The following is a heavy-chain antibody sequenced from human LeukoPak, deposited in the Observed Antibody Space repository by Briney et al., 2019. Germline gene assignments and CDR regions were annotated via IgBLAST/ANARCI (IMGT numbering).Heavy chain of an antibody. V-gene: IGHV3-48*01. CDR1: GFTFSSYS. CDR2: ISSSSSTI. Sequence: PGGSLRLSCAASGFTFSSYSMNWVRQAPGKGLEWVSYISSSSSTIYYADSVKGRFTISRHNAKNSLYLQMNSLRAEDTAVYHCARDGTVLRFLEWFYYMDVWGNGSTVTVSS. D-gene: IGHD3-3*01. J-gene: IGHJ6*03. CDR3: ARDGTVLRFLEWFYYMDV.